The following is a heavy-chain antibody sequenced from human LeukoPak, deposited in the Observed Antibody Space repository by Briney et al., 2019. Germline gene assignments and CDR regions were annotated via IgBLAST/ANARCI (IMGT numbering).Heavy chain of an antibody. CDR2: IYYSGST. CDR3: ARVRSSSSRGYFDY. V-gene: IGHV4-59*08. CDR1: GGSISSYY. D-gene: IGHD6-6*01. Sequence: SETLSLTCTVSGGSISSYYWSWIRQPPGKGLEWIGYIYYSGSTNYNPSLKSRVTISVDTSKNQFSLKLSSVTAADTAVYYCARVRSSSSRGYFDYWGQGTLVTVSS. J-gene: IGHJ4*02.